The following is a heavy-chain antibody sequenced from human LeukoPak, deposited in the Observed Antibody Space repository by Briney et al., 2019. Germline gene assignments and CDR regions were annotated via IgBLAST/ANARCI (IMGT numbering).Heavy chain of an antibody. CDR2: ISSSSSTI. CDR3: VGYYGSGSHQIPDY. Sequence: PGGSLRLSCAASGFTFSSYSMNWVRQAPGKGLEWVSYISSSSSTIYYADSVKGRFTISRDNAKNSPYLQMNSLRAEDTAVYYCVGYYGSGSHQIPDYWGQGTLVTVSS. CDR1: GFTFSSYS. D-gene: IGHD3-10*01. V-gene: IGHV3-48*01. J-gene: IGHJ4*02.